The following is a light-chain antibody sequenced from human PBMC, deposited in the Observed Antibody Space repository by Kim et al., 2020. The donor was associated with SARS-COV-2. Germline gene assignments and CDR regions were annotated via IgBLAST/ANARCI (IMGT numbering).Light chain of an antibody. CDR1: SSNIGSKT. CDR3: AAWDDSLNGPV. J-gene: IGLJ3*02. CDR2: NNN. Sequence: GKRVTISGSGSSSNIGSKTVTWYQQLPGTAPKLLIYNNNQRPSGVPDRFSGSKSGTSASLAISGLQSEDEADYYCAAWDDSLNGPVFGGGTQLTVL. V-gene: IGLV1-44*01.